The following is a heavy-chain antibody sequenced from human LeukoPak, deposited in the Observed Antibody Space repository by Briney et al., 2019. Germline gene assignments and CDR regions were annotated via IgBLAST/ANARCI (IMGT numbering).Heavy chain of an antibody. D-gene: IGHD4-11*01. CDR2: IYYSGST. V-gene: IGHV4-31*03. Sequence: SQTLSLTCTVSGGSISSGAYYWTWIRQHPGKGLEWIGYIYYSGSTYYNPSLKSRVTISVETSKNQFALKLSSVTAADTAVYYCARGGRTTVTTLNFDYWGQGTLVTVSS. CDR1: GGSISSGAYY. J-gene: IGHJ4*02. CDR3: ARGGRTTVTTLNFDY.